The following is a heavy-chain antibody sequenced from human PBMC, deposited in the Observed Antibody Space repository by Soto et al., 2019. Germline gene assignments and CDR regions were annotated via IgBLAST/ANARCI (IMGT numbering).Heavy chain of an antibody. Sequence: GSPSPSCDGFWFTLSGYGLHWVRQAPGQGVAGVAGISYDGSNKYYADFVKGRSTLSRDNSKNTLFLQMNSLRAQETARYFFANDRHRATKGLYYYYYGMDVWGQGTPVTVSS. CDR3: ANDRHRATKGLYYYYYGMDV. CDR2: ISYDGSNK. CDR1: FTLSGYG. V-gene: IGHV3-30*18. J-gene: IGHJ6*02. D-gene: IGHD5-12*01.